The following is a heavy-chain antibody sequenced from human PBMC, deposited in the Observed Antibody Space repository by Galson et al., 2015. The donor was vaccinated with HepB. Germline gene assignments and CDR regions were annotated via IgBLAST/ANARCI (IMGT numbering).Heavy chain of an antibody. CDR3: AWVPGMS. V-gene: IGHV3-66*01. Sequence: LRLSCAASGFTVSDNYMSWVRQAPGKGLEWVSFIYSGGATYYADSVKGRFTISRDSSKNTLFLQMNNLRAGDTAMYYCAWVPGMSWGQGTLVTVSS. CDR2: IYSGGAT. J-gene: IGHJ5*02. D-gene: IGHD4/OR15-4a*01. CDR1: GFTVSDNY.